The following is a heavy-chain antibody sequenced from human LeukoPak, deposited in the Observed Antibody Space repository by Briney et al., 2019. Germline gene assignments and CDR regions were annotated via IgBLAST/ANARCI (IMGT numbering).Heavy chain of an antibody. V-gene: IGHV1-2*02. J-gene: IGHJ4*02. D-gene: IGHD3-3*01. CDR2: INPNSGGT. CDR1: GYTFTGYY. CDR3: ARATYHDFWSGYETYYFDY. Sequence: VASVKVSCKASGYTFTGYYMHWVRQAPGQGLEWMGWINPNSGGTNYAQKFQGRVTMTRDTSISTAYMELSRLRSDDTAVYYCARATYHDFWSGYETYYFDYWGQGTLVTVSS.